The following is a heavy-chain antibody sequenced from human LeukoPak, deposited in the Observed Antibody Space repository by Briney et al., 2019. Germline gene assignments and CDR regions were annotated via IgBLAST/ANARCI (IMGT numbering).Heavy chain of an antibody. J-gene: IGHJ6*02. CDR2: ISGSGRSGGST. CDR1: GFTFSSYP. Sequence: GGSLRLSCAASGFTFSSYPMNWVRQAPGKGLEWVSAISGSGRSGGSTYYADSVKGRFTISRDNSKNTLYLQMNSLRAEDTAVYFCAKSMTQYYYYYYGMDVWGQGTTVTVSS. V-gene: IGHV3-23*01. CDR3: AKSMTQYYYYYYGMDV. D-gene: IGHD2-8*01.